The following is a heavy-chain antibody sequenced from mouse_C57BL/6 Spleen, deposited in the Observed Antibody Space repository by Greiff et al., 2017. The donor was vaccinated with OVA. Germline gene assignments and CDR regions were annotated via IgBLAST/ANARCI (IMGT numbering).Heavy chain of an antibody. CDR1: GYSITSGYY. CDR3: ARDKVGQAMDY. V-gene: IGHV3-6*01. D-gene: IGHD3-3*01. J-gene: IGHJ4*01. CDR2: ISYDGSN. Sequence: DVKLQESGPGLVKPSQSLSLTCSVTGYSITSGYYWNWIRQFPGNKLEWMGYISYDGSNNYNPSLKNRISITRDTSKNQFFLKLNSVTTEDTATYYCARDKVGQAMDYWGQGTSVTVSS.